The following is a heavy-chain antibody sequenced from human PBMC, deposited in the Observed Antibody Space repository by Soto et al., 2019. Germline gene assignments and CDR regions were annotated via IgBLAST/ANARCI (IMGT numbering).Heavy chain of an antibody. V-gene: IGHV4-39*01. CDR3: ARHISIRRGYGDYGNWFDP. CDR1: GGSITSGSYY. J-gene: IGHJ5*02. Sequence: PSETLSLTCTVSGGSITSGSYYWGWIRQPPGKGLGWIGSIYYSGSTYYNPSLKSRVTISVDTSKNQFSLKLSSVTAADTAVYYCARHISIRRGYGDYGNWFDPWGQGTLVTVSS. CDR2: IYYSGST. D-gene: IGHD4-17*01.